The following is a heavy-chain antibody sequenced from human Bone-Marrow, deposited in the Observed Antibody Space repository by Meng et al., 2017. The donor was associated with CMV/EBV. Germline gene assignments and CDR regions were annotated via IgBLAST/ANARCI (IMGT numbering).Heavy chain of an antibody. Sequence: ASVKVSCKASGYTFTNYDINWLRQASGQGLEWMGWMNPDSGNTGSAQNFQGRVAMTRNTSISTAYMELSSLRSEDTAVYYCARGRADQPQDTAMVLHYYDYDMDVWGQGTTVTVSS. V-gene: IGHV1-8*02. CDR3: ARGRADQPQDTAMVLHYYDYDMDV. D-gene: IGHD5-18*01. CDR1: GYTFTNYD. CDR2: MNPDSGNT. J-gene: IGHJ6*02.